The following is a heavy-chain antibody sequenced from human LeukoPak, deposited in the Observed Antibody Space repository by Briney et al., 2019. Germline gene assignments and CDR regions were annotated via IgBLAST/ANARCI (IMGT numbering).Heavy chain of an antibody. Sequence: SETLSLTCTVSGGSISSGDYYWSWIRQPPGKGLEWIGYIYYSGSTNYNPSLKSRVTMSVDTSKNQFSLKLSSVTAADTAVYYCARDSLPKGWIRHHYYYMDVWGKGTTVTVSS. V-gene: IGHV4-61*08. D-gene: IGHD5-12*01. CDR2: IYYSGST. CDR3: ARDSLPKGWIRHHYYYMDV. CDR1: GGSISSGDYY. J-gene: IGHJ6*03.